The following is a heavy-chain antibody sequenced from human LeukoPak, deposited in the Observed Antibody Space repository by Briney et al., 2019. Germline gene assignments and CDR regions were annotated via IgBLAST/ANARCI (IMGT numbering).Heavy chain of an antibody. CDR3: ASEAAAGLTRQH. CDR1: GGTFSSYA. Sequence: ASVKVSCKASGGTFSSYAISWVRQAPGQGLEWMGGIIPIFGTANYAQKFQGRVTITADESTSTAYMELSSLRSEDTAVYYCASEAAAGLTRQHWGQGTLATVSS. V-gene: IGHV1-69*13. D-gene: IGHD6-13*01. CDR2: IIPIFGTA. J-gene: IGHJ1*01.